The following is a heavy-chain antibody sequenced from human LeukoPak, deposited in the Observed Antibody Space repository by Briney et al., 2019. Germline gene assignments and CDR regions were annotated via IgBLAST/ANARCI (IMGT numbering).Heavy chain of an antibody. V-gene: IGHV3-23*01. CDR1: GFSFRSFA. D-gene: IGHD6-13*01. Sequence: GGSLRLSCTASGFSFRSFAMSWVRQAPGQGLEWVSSISGGGEDTYYADSVKGRFTISRDNSETTLYLQMNSLGADDTALYYCARTIAQYTNTWLYYYYGLDIWGQGTTVTVSS. CDR3: ARTIAQYTNTWLYYYYGLDI. J-gene: IGHJ6*02. CDR2: ISGGGEDT.